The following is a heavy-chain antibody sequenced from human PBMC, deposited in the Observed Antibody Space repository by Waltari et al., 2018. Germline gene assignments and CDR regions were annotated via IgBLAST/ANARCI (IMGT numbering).Heavy chain of an antibody. CDR3: ASRNGRGAFDI. CDR2: IYYSGST. Sequence: QVQLQESGPGLVKPSETLSLTCTVSGGSISSHYWSWIRQPPGKGLEWIGYIYYSGSTNYNPSLKSRVTISVDMSKNQFSLKLSSVTAADTAVYYCASRNGRGAFDIWGQGTMVTVSS. D-gene: IGHD3-10*01. V-gene: IGHV4-59*11. CDR1: GGSISSHY. J-gene: IGHJ3*02.